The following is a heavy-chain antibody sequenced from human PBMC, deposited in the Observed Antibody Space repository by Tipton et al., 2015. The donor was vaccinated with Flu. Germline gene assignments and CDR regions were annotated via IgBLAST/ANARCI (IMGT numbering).Heavy chain of an antibody. D-gene: IGHD2-15*01. J-gene: IGHJ5*02. CDR3: ARQVASATDWFDP. CDR2: IYTGVSGST. CDR1: GFIFSRYG. V-gene: IGHV3-23*03. Sequence: SLRLSCAASGFIFSRYGMSWVRQAPGKGLEWVSVIYTGVSGSTYYADSVKGRFTISRDNSKNTLYLQMNSLRVEDTAVYYCARQVASATDWFDPWGQGTLVTVSS.